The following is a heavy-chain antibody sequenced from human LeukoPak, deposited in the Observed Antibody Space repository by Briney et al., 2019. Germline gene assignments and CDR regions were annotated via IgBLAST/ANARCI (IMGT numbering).Heavy chain of an antibody. J-gene: IGHJ3*02. V-gene: IGHV1-2*02. CDR2: INPKSGGA. CDR1: GYTFTDYY. D-gene: IGHD4-17*01. CDR3: AREAFTTVTSATDAFDI. Sequence: ASVNVSCKASGYTFTDYYIHWVRQAPGQGLEWMGWINPKSGGANSAQRFQGRVTMTRDTSVSTTYMELSRLRSDDTAVYYCAREAFTTVTSATDAFDIWGQGTMVTVSS.